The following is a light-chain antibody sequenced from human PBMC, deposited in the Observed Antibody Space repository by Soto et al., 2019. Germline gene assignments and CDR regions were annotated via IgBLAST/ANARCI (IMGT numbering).Light chain of an antibody. CDR2: DDS. CDR1: KIGSKS. V-gene: IGLV3-21*02. CDR3: QVWDSSSEHVV. Sequence: SYELTQPPSVSVAPGQTARISCGGEKIGSKSVHWYQQKAGQTPELVVYDDSDRPSGIPERFSGSNSGNTASLTITRVEGGDEADYYCQVWDSSSEHVVFGGGTHLTVL. J-gene: IGLJ3*02.